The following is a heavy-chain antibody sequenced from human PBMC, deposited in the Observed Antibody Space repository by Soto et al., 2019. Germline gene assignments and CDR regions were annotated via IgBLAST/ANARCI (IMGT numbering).Heavy chain of an antibody. J-gene: IGHJ3*02. CDR1: GFTFSSYA. CDR2: ISYDGSNK. Sequence: QPGGSLRLSCAASGFTFSSYAMHWVRQAPGKGLEWVAVISYDGSNKYYADSVKGRFTISRDNSKNTLYLQMNSLRAEDTAVYYCARDARIAVAVKGAFDIWGQGTLVTVSS. D-gene: IGHD6-19*01. CDR3: ARDARIAVAVKGAFDI. V-gene: IGHV3-30-3*01.